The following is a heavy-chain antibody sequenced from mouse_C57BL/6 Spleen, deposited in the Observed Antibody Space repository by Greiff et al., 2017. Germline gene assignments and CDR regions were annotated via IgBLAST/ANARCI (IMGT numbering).Heavy chain of an antibody. Sequence: QVQLQQPGAELVKPGASVKLSCKASGYTFTSYWMHWVKQRPGRGLEWIGRIDPNSGGTKYNEMFKSKATLPVNKHSSTAYMQRSSLSSEDAAVYCCTRDDDPSFAYWGQGTLVTVSA. CDR1: GYTFTSYW. CDR2: IDPNSGGT. J-gene: IGHJ3*01. CDR3: TRDDDPSFAY. V-gene: IGHV1-72*01. D-gene: IGHD2-12*01.